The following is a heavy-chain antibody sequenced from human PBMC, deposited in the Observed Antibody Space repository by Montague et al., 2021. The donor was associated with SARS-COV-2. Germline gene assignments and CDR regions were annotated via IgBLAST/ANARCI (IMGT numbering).Heavy chain of an antibody. CDR3: ARVAGGYYHDSSAYFDY. J-gene: IGHJ4*02. D-gene: IGHD3-22*01. CDR1: GGSFSGYY. Sequence: SETLSLTCAVSGGSFSGYYWSWIRQPPGKGLEWIGEINQSGSTNYNPSLKSRVTLSVDTPKKQFSLKLSSLTAADTAVYYCARVAGGYYHDSSAYFDYWGQGSLVTVSS. CDR2: INQSGST. V-gene: IGHV4-34*01.